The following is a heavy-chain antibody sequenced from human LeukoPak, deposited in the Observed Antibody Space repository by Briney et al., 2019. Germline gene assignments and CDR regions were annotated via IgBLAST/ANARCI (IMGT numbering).Heavy chain of an antibody. CDR2: ISSSSSYI. J-gene: IGHJ1*01. CDR3: ASEDLTGYYIWYFQH. Sequence: GGSLRLSCAASGFTFSSYSMNWVRQAPGKGLEWVSSISSSSSYIYYADSVKGRLTISRDNAKNSLYLQMNSLRAEDTAVYYCASEDLTGYYIWYFQHWGQGTLVTASS. V-gene: IGHV3-21*01. CDR1: GFTFSSYS. D-gene: IGHD3-9*01.